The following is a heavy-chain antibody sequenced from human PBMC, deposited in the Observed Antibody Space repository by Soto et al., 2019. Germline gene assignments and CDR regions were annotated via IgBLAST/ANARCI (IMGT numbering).Heavy chain of an antibody. J-gene: IGHJ6*03. CDR3: ARDPLLYSSSSYYYYYMDV. V-gene: IGHV3-66*01. CDR2: IYSGGST. Sequence: GGSLRLSCAASGFTVSSNYMSWVRQAPGKGLERVSVIYSGGSTYYADSVKGRFTISRDNSKNTLYLQMNSLRAEDTAVYYCARDPLLYSSSSYYYYYMDVWGKGTTVTVSS. CDR1: GFTVSSNY. D-gene: IGHD6-6*01.